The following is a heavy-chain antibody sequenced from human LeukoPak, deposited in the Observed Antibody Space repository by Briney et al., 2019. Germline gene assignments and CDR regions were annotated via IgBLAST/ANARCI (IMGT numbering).Heavy chain of an antibody. Sequence: PGGSLRLSCAASGFTFGDYSMHWVRQAPGKGLKWVSLISGDGDIKYYADSVKGRFTISRDNGKNSLYLQMNSLTTEDTAFYYCANGFGSANAPFHYWGQGTLVTVSS. D-gene: IGHD1-26*01. CDR2: ISGDGDIK. CDR1: GFTFGDYS. V-gene: IGHV3-43*02. J-gene: IGHJ4*02. CDR3: ANGFGSANAPFHY.